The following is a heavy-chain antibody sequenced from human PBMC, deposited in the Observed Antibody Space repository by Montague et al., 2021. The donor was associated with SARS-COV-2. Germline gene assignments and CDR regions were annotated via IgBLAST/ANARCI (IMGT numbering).Heavy chain of an antibody. Sequence: TLSLTCTVSGGSITSRNDYWTWIRQPAGKGLEYIGRIYSSGITRYNASLKSRVTVSRDTSQNQFSLSLTSVTAADTAVYCCARSTGEIARAFDDWGQGTLVTVAP. CDR3: ARSTGEIARAFDD. J-gene: IGHJ4*02. CDR1: GGSITSRNDY. CDR2: IYSSGIT. D-gene: IGHD2-21*01. V-gene: IGHV4-61*02.